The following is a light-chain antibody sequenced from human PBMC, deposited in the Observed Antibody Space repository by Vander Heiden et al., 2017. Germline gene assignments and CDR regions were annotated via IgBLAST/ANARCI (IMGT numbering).Light chain of an antibody. Sequence: SSGLTQLPSVSVSPGQTAIITCSGDKWRDKYACGYQQKPAQAPVLVIYQDSKRPSRIPERFSGSKPGITATLTISETQAMDEADYYCQAWDISTYVVFGVGTKLTVL. CDR3: QAWDISTYVV. CDR2: QDS. V-gene: IGLV3-1*01. J-gene: IGLJ2*01. CDR1: KWRDKY.